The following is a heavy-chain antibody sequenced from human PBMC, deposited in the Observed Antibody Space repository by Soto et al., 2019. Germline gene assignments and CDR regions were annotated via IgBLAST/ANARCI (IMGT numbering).Heavy chain of an antibody. Sequence: SETLSLTCTVSGGSISSYYWSWIRQPPGKGLEWIGYIYYSGSTNYNPSLKSRVTISVDTSKNQFSLKLSSVTAADTAVYYCARNVYNWNYESLNCGGMDVWGQGTTVTVSS. V-gene: IGHV4-59*01. D-gene: IGHD1-7*01. CDR3: ARNVYNWNYESLNCGGMDV. CDR2: IYYSGST. J-gene: IGHJ6*02. CDR1: GGSISSYY.